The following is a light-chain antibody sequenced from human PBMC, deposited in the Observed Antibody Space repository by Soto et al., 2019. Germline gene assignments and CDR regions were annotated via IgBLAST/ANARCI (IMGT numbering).Light chain of an antibody. CDR1: QSVSNY. CDR3: QQYGGSPQT. V-gene: IGKV3-20*01. CDR2: GAS. J-gene: IGKJ1*01. Sequence: EIVLTQSPGTLSLYPGERATLSCRASQSVSNYLAWYQHKPGQAPRLLIYGASSRATGIPDRFSGSGSETDFTLTISRLEPEDFAVYCCQQYGGSPQTFGQGTKV.